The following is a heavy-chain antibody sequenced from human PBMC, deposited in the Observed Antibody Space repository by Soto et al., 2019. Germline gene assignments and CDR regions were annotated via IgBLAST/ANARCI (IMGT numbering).Heavy chain of an antibody. CDR2: IYYSGST. V-gene: IGHV4-39*02. CDR1: GGSISSSSYY. D-gene: IGHD6-19*01. Sequence: SETLSLTCTVSGGSISSSSYYWGWIRQPPGKGLEWIGSIYYSGSTYYNPSLKSRVTISVDTSKNQFSLRLASVTAADTAIYYCAREREAGYNFYYGMDVWGQGTTVTVSS. J-gene: IGHJ6*02. CDR3: AREREAGYNFYYGMDV.